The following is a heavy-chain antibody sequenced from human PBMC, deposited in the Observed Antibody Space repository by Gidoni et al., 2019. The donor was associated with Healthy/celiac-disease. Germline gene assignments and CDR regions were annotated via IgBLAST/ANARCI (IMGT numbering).Heavy chain of an antibody. CDR3: ARHGKGYYDFFY. CDR1: GYSFTSYW. CDR2: IDPSDSYT. D-gene: IGHD3-3*01. V-gene: IGHV5-10-1*01. J-gene: IGHJ4*02. Sequence: EVQLVQSGAEVKQPGESLRISCKGSGYSFTSYWISWVRQMPGKGLEWMGRIDPSDSYTNYSPSFQGHVTISADKSISTAYLQWSSLKASDTAMYYCARHGKGYYDFFYWGQGTLVTVSS.